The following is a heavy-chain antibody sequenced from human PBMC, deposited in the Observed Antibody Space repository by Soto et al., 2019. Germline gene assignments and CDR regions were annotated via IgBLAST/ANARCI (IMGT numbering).Heavy chain of an antibody. Sequence: SVKVSCKASGGTFSSYAMSWVRQAPGKGREWMGGIIPIFGTPNYPQNFQGRVTVTADESTSTAYMELSSLRSEDTAVYYCARAGMSSVTSYYFDYWGQGTLVTVSS. J-gene: IGHJ4*02. CDR1: GGTFSSYA. V-gene: IGHV1-69*13. CDR3: ARAGMSSVTSYYFDY. D-gene: IGHD4-17*01. CDR2: IIPIFGTP.